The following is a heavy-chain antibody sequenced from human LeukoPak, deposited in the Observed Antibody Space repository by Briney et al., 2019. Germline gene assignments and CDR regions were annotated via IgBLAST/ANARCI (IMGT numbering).Heavy chain of an antibody. CDR3: ARDGSGVLPL. V-gene: IGHV4-30-2*01. Sequence: SETLSLTCAVSGGSISSGGYSWSWIRQPPGKGLEWIGYIYHSGSTYYNPSLKSRVTISVDRSKNQFSLKLSSVTAADTAVYYCARDGSGVLPLWGQGTLVTVSS. CDR2: IYHSGST. J-gene: IGHJ4*02. CDR1: GGSISSGGYS. D-gene: IGHD1-26*01.